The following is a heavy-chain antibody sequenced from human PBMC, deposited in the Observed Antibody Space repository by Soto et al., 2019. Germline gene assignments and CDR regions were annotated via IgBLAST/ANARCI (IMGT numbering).Heavy chain of an antibody. CDR3: ARVGYYGSGSYYNYYYYGMDV. CDR2: IIPIFGTA. Sequence: QVQLVQSGAEVKKPGSSVKVSCKASGGTFSSYAISWVRQAPRQGLEWMGGIIPIFGTANYAQKFQGRVTITADESTSTAYMELSSLRSEDTAVYYCARVGYYGSGSYYNYYYYGMDVWGQGTTVTVSS. D-gene: IGHD3-10*01. CDR1: GGTFSSYA. V-gene: IGHV1-69*01. J-gene: IGHJ6*02.